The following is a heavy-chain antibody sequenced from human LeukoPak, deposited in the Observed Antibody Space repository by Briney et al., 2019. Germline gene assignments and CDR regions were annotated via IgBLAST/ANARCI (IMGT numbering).Heavy chain of an antibody. CDR2: IYSSGRT. Sequence: PSETPSLTCSVSGASISAYHWSWIRQPAGKGLEWIGRIYSSGRTNYIPSLKSRLTMSVDTSKNQFSLKLNSVTAADTAVYYCARGNGDYGDYYYGMDVWGQGTTVTVSS. CDR1: GASISAYH. CDR3: ARGNGDYGDYYYGMDV. J-gene: IGHJ6*02. V-gene: IGHV4-4*07. D-gene: IGHD4-17*01.